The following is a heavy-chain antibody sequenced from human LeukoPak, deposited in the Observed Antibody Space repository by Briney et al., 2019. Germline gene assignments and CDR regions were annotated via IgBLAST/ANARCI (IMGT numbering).Heavy chain of an antibody. Sequence: PGGSLRLSCAASGFTFSSYGMHWVRQAPGKGLEWVALTWSDDRNKYYADSVKGQFTISRDNSKNTLYLQMNSLRAEDTAVYYCARDYGGDAGLDSWGQGTLVTVSS. CDR2: TWSDDRNK. CDR3: ARDYGGDAGLDS. J-gene: IGHJ4*02. D-gene: IGHD4-23*01. CDR1: GFTFSSYG. V-gene: IGHV3-33*01.